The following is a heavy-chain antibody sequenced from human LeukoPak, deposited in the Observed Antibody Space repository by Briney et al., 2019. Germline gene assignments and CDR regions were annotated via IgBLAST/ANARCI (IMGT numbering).Heavy chain of an antibody. CDR1: GFTFSSYE. CDR3: ARVRRKYYGSGSPNFDD. Sequence: GSLRLSCAASGFTFSSYEMNWVRQAPGKGLEWIGEINHSGSTNYNPSLKSRVTISVDTSKNQFSLKLSSVTAADTAVYYCARVRRKYYGSGSPNFDDWGQGTLVTVSS. J-gene: IGHJ4*02. D-gene: IGHD3-10*01. CDR2: INHSGST. V-gene: IGHV4-34*01.